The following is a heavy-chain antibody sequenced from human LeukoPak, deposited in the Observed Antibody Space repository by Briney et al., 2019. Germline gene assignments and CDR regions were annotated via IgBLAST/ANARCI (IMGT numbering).Heavy chain of an antibody. Sequence: PGGSLRLSCAASGFTFSSYAMSWVRQAPGKGLEWVSAISGSGGSTYYADSVKGRFTISRDDSKNTLYLQMNSLRAEDTAVYYSAKDLGIDYVWGSYRPDYWGQGTLVTVSS. V-gene: IGHV3-23*01. CDR2: ISGSGGST. CDR3: AKDLGIDYVWGSYRPDY. CDR1: GFTFSSYA. J-gene: IGHJ4*02. D-gene: IGHD3-16*02.